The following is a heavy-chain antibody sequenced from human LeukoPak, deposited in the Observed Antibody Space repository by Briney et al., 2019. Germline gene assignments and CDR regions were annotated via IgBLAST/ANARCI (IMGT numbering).Heavy chain of an antibody. D-gene: IGHD2-2*02. CDR1: AYSISSGYY. CDR2: IYHSGST. Sequence: PSETLSLTCTVSAYSISSGYYWGWIRQPPGKGLEWIGSIYHSGSTYYNPSLKSRVTISVDKSKNQFSLKLSSVTAADTAVYYCARVSGVVPAAIHWFDPWGQGTLVTVSS. J-gene: IGHJ5*02. CDR3: ARVSGVVPAAIHWFDP. V-gene: IGHV4-38-2*02.